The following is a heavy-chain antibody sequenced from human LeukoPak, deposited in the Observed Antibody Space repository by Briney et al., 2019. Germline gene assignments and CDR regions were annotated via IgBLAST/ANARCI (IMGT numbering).Heavy chain of an antibody. D-gene: IGHD1-26*01. CDR2: IIYSSGNV. Sequence: GGTLSLSCAASGFTFSSYSKGGVRQAPGRGTLGWLAIIYSSGNVYYAASVRGRFTISRDNAKNSLYLQMNSLRAEDTAVYYCARPNSGSYVGYFDYWGQGTLVTVSS. J-gene: IGHJ4*02. CDR1: GFTFSSYS. CDR3: ARPNSGSYVGYFDY. V-gene: IGHV3-21*01.